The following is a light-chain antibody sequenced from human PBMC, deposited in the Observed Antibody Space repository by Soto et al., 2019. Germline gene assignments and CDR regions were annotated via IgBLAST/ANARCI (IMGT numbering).Light chain of an antibody. Sequence: SYELTQPPSVSVSPGQTVRITCSGDTLPRKYAYWYQKKSGQAPVLVIYDDNKRPSGIPERFSGASSGTMATLTISGAQVEDEADYSCYSTDSSGNHRVFGGGTKLTVL. CDR2: DDN. CDR3: YSTDSSGNHRV. CDR1: TLPRKY. J-gene: IGLJ3*02. V-gene: IGLV3-10*01.